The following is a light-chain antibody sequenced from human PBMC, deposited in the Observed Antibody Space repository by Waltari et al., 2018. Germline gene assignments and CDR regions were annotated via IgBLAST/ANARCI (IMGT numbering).Light chain of an antibody. Sequence: QSALTQPASVSGSPGQSITISCTGTSSDVGGYNYVSWYQQHPGKVPKLLIFDVSNRPSGVSNRFYGSKSGNTASLTISGLQAEDESDYYCCSFTSRSTWVFGGGTKLTVL. CDR1: SSDVGGYNY. CDR3: CSFTSRSTWV. V-gene: IGLV2-14*01. J-gene: IGLJ3*02. CDR2: DVS.